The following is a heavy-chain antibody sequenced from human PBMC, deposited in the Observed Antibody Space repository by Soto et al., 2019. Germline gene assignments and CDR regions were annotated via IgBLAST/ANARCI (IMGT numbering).Heavy chain of an antibody. CDR1: GFTFSSYG. J-gene: IGHJ6*02. D-gene: IGHD5-18*01. CDR3: AKSFDVDTAMVFDIGYGMDV. V-gene: IGHV3-30*18. Sequence: GGSLRLSCAASGFTFSSYGMHRVRQAPGKGLEWVAVISYDGSNKYYADSVKGRFTISRDNSKNTLYLQVNSLRAEDTAVYYCAKSFDVDTAMVFDIGYGMDVWGQGTTVTVSS. CDR2: ISYDGSNK.